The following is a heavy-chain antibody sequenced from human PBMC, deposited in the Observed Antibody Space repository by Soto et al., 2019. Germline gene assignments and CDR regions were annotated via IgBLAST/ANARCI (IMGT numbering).Heavy chain of an antibody. J-gene: IGHJ4*02. Sequence: ASVKVSCKASGYTFTSYYMHCVRQAPGQGLEWMGIINPSGGSTSYAQKFQGRVTMTRDTSTSTVYMELSSLRSEDTAVYYCTGAGSSGWYGGGAYYFDYWGQGTLVTVSS. CDR3: TGAGSSGWYGGGAYYFDY. D-gene: IGHD6-19*01. V-gene: IGHV1-46*01. CDR2: INPSGGST. CDR1: GYTFTSYY.